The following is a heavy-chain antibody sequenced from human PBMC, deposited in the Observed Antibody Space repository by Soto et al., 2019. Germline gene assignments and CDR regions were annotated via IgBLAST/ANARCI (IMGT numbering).Heavy chain of an antibody. V-gene: IGHV3-48*02. D-gene: IGHD3-3*01. J-gene: IGHJ4*02. Sequence: GGSLRLSCAASGFTFSSYSMNWVRQAPGKGLEWVSYISSSSSTIYYADSVKGRFTISRDNAKNSLYLQMNSLRDEDTAVYYCARDGDFWSGYYQITMVRGAQFDYSGQGTLVTVSS. CDR3: ARDGDFWSGYYQITMVRGAQFDY. CDR1: GFTFSSYS. CDR2: ISSSSSTI.